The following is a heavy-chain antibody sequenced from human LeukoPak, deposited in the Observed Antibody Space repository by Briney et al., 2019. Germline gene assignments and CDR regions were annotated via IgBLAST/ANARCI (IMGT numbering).Heavy chain of an antibody. J-gene: IGHJ4*02. D-gene: IGHD3-10*01. V-gene: IGHV4-34*01. CDR1: GGSFSGYY. CDR2: INHSGST. CDR3: ARRSPWFSYHFGY. Sequence: SETLSLTCAVYGGSFSGYYWSWIRQPPGKGLEWIGEINHSGSTNYNPSLKSRVTISVDTSKNQFPLKLSSVTAADTAVYYCARRSPWFSYHFGYWGQGTLVTVSS.